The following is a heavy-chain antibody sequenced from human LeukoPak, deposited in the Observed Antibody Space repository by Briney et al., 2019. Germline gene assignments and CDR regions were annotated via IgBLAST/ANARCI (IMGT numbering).Heavy chain of an antibody. CDR1: GGSISSYY. J-gene: IGHJ4*02. V-gene: IGHV4-59*01. CDR3: ARSRSRIAAADAY. CDR2: IYYSGST. Sequence: PSETLSLTCTVSGGSISSYYWNWIRQPPGKGLEWIGYIYYSGSTNYNPSLKSRVTISVDTSKNQFSLKLSSVTAADTAVYYCARSRSRIAAADAYWGQGTLVTVSS. D-gene: IGHD6-13*01.